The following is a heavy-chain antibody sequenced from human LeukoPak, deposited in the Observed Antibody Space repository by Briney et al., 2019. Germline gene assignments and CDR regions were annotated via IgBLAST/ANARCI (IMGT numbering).Heavy chain of an antibody. CDR2: IIPIFGTA. CDR3: ARDGFGGNSFSCDY. J-gene: IGHJ4*02. CDR1: GGTFSSYA. Sequence: GASVKVSCKASGGTFSSYAISWVRQAPGQGLEWMGGIIPIFGTANYAQKFQGRVTITADESTSTAYMELSSLRSEDTAVYYCARDGFGGNSFSCDYWGQGTLVTVSS. D-gene: IGHD4-23*01. V-gene: IGHV1-69*13.